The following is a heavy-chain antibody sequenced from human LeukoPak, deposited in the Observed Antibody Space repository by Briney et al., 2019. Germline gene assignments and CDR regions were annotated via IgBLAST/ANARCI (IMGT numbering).Heavy chain of an antibody. CDR3: ARGLRLPSPFDI. V-gene: IGHV4-4*07. CDR2: IYTSGST. J-gene: IGHJ3*02. D-gene: IGHD5-12*01. Sequence: SETLSLTCTVSGGSISSYYWSWIRQPAGKGLEWIGRIYTSGSTNYNPSLKSRVTISVDTSKNQFSLKLSSVTAADTAVYYCARGLRLPSPFDIWGQGTMVTVSS. CDR1: GGSISSYY.